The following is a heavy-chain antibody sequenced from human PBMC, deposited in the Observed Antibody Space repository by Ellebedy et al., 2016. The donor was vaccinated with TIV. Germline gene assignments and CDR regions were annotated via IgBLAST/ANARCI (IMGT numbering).Heavy chain of an antibody. CDR1: GFTFGTYE. D-gene: IGHD6-13*01. J-gene: IGHJ4*02. CDR2: ISSTGDTT. Sequence: GESLKISCAASGFTFGTYEMSWVRQAPGKGPEWVSYISSTGDTTYFTDSVKGRFTISRDNAKNTLYLQMNSLRADDTAVYYCARGRIASGGTPDYFDYWGPGTLVTVSS. V-gene: IGHV3-48*03. CDR3: ARGRIASGGTPDYFDY.